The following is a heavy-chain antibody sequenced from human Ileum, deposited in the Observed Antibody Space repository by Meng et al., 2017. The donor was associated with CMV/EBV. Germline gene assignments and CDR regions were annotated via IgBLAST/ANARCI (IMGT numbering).Heavy chain of an antibody. J-gene: IGHJ1*01. Sequence: GESLKISCATSGFIFGDNAVSWVRQAPGKGLEWVGLIRSRAHGGTTEYAPSVKGRFTISRDDSKGIAYLQMNSLKIDDTAVYYCTGDGFYLGWSRYFQRWCQGTLVTVSS. CDR1: GFIFGDNA. D-gene: IGHD3-3*01. V-gene: IGHV3-49*04. CDR3: TGDGFYLGWSRYFQR. CDR2: IRSRAHGGTT.